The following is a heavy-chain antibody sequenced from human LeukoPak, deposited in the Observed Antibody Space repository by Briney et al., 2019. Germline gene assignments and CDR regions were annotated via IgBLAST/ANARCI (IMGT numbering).Heavy chain of an antibody. CDR1: RFTFSSNA. Sequence: GASLRLSCAPPRFTFSSNAMSWVRHDPGKGLESVSAISGSGGTTYYADSVKGRFTISRDNSKNTLYLQMNSLRAEDTAVYYCAKDRGSSSGWFPWGQGTLVTVSS. V-gene: IGHV3-23*01. CDR3: AKDRGSSSGWFP. D-gene: IGHD6-19*01. CDR2: ISGSGGTT. J-gene: IGHJ5*02.